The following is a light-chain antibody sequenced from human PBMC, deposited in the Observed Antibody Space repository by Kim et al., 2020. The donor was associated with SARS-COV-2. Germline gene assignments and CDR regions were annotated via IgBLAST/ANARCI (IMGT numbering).Light chain of an antibody. CDR3: AAWDDSRVV. Sequence: PGQRVTISCSGSSSNIGSNYVYWYQQLPGTAPKLLIYRNNQRPSGVPDRFSGSKSGTSASLAISGLRSEDEADYYCAAWDDSRVVFGGGTQLTVL. V-gene: IGLV1-47*01. CDR2: RNN. CDR1: SSNIGSNY. J-gene: IGLJ2*01.